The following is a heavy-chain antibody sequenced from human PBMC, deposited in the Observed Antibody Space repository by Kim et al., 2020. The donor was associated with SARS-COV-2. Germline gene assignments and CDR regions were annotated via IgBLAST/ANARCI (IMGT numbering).Heavy chain of an antibody. CDR1: GFTFSSYG. D-gene: IGHD1-26*01. CDR2: IWYDGSNK. CDR3: AREVGATTADYYYGMDV. Sequence: GGSLRLSCAASGFTFSSYGMHWVRQAPGKGLEWVAVIWYDGSNKYYADSVKGRFTISRDNSKNTLYLQMNSLRAEDTAVYYCAREVGATTADYYYGMDVWGQGTTVTVSS. J-gene: IGHJ6*02. V-gene: IGHV3-33*01.